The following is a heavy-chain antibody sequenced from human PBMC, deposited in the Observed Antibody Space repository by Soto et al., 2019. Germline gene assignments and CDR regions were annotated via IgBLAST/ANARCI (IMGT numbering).Heavy chain of an antibody. D-gene: IGHD3-9*01. J-gene: IGHJ5*02. CDR1: GGSVNNDKW. V-gene: IGHV4-4*02. CDR3: AGQWSAGYGAFDP. Sequence: SETLCLTCAVSGGSVNNDKWWSWVRQPPGKGLEWIGEIHSSGITNYNPSLKSRASIFVDKFKNQFSVKLTSVTAADTAVYFCAGQWSAGYGAFDPWGQGTLVTVSS. CDR2: IHSSGIT.